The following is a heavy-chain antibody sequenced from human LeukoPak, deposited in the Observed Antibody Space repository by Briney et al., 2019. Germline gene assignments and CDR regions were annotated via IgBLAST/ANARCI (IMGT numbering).Heavy chain of an antibody. Sequence: SETLSLTCTASGGSISSYYWSWIRQPPGKGLEWIGYIYYSGSTNYNPSLKSRVTISVDTSKNQFSLKLSSVTAADTAVYYCARSSGYSSSGGLNWFDTWGQGTLVTVSS. CDR1: GGSISSYY. D-gene: IGHD6-13*01. V-gene: IGHV4-59*08. CDR2: IYYSGST. J-gene: IGHJ5*02. CDR3: ARSSGYSSSGGLNWFDT.